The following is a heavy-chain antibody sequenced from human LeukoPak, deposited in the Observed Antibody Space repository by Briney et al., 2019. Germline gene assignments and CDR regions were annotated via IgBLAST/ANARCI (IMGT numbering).Heavy chain of an antibody. CDR2: ISFSGGTT. D-gene: IGHD4-11*01. Sequence: GKSLRLSCAASGFTFSSYAMSWVRQAPGKGLEWVSGISFSGGTTYYADSVQGRFTISRDNSKNTLYLQMNSLRAEDTAVYYCAKDQVVQGTTIPFHYWGQGTLVTVSS. CDR1: GFTFSSYA. V-gene: IGHV3-23*01. J-gene: IGHJ4*02. CDR3: AKDQVVQGTTIPFHY.